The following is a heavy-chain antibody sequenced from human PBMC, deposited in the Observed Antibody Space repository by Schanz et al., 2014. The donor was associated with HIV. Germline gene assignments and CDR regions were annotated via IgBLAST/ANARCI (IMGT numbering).Heavy chain of an antibody. Sequence: EVQLVESGGGLIQPGGSRRLSCAASGFAVSGNYMSWVRQAPGKGPEWVSTLYNGGDTYYADSVKGRFTISRDNSKNTLYLQMSSLRAEDTAVYYCSRVGGWGAFDFWGQGTMLTVS. CDR3: SRVGGWGAFDF. CDR1: GFAVSGNY. D-gene: IGHD3-10*01. V-gene: IGHV3-53*01. J-gene: IGHJ3*01. CDR2: LYNGGDT.